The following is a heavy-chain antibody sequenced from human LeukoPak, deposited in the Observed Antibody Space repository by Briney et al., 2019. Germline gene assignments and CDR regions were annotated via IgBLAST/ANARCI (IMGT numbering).Heavy chain of an antibody. CDR1: GFTFSSYS. J-gene: IGHJ1*01. CDR2: INSDGSST. V-gene: IGHV3-74*01. CDR3: ARSGDIVAGWYFQH. Sequence: GGSLRLSCAASGFTFSSYSMNWVRQAPGKGLVWVSRINSDGSSTSYADSVKGRFTISRDNAKNTLYLQMNSLRAEDTAVYYCARSGDIVAGWYFQHWGQGTLVTVSS. D-gene: IGHD5-12*01.